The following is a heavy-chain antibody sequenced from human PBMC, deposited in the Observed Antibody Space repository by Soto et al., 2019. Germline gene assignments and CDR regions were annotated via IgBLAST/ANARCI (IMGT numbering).Heavy chain of an antibody. V-gene: IGHV1-8*01. Sequence: ASVKVSCKASGYTFTSYDINWVRQATGQGLEWMGWMNPNSGNTGYAQKFQGRVTMTRNTSISTAYMELSSLRSEDTAVYYCARRTLETYYDFWSGQQSWFDPWGQGTLVTVSS. CDR1: GYTFTSYD. D-gene: IGHD3-3*01. CDR2: MNPNSGNT. J-gene: IGHJ5*02. CDR3: ARRTLETYYDFWSGQQSWFDP.